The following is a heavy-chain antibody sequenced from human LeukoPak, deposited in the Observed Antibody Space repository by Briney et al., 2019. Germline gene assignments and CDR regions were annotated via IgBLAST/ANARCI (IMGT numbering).Heavy chain of an antibody. CDR2: IKQDGSEK. D-gene: IGHD2-21*01. CDR1: GFTFSSYW. CDR3: ARVVFPSRVSDY. J-gene: IGHJ4*02. Sequence: GGSLRLSCAASGFTFSSYWMSWVRQAPGKGLEWVANIKQDGSEKYYVDSVKGRFTFSKDNAKNSLYLQMNSLRAEDTAVYYCARVVFPSRVSDYWGQGTLVTVSS. V-gene: IGHV3-7*01.